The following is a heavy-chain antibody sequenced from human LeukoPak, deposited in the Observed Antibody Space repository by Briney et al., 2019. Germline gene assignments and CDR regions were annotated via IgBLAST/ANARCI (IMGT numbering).Heavy chain of an antibody. CDR3: AKGPAGGYSGYPLDY. D-gene: IGHD5-12*01. CDR1: GFTFRSYA. J-gene: IGHJ4*02. CDR2: ISGSGGST. Sequence: GGSLRLSCAASGFTFRSYAMSWVRQAPGKGLEWVSGISGSGGSTNYADSVKGRITISRDNSKNTLYLQMNSLRAEDTAAYYCAKGPAGGYSGYPLDYWGQGTLVTVSS. V-gene: IGHV3-23*01.